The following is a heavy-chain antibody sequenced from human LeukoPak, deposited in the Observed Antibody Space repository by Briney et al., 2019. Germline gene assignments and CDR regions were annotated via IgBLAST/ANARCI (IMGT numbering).Heavy chain of an antibody. CDR2: INPSSGGT. D-gene: IGHD3-3*01. Sequence: ASVKVSCKASGYTFTGYYMHWVRQAPGQGLEWMGWINPSSGGTNYAQKFQGRVTMTRATSISTAYMELSRLRSDDTAVYYCARSVWSGYTIDYWGQGTLVTVSS. CDR1: GYTFTGYY. J-gene: IGHJ4*02. V-gene: IGHV1-2*02. CDR3: ARSVWSGYTIDY.